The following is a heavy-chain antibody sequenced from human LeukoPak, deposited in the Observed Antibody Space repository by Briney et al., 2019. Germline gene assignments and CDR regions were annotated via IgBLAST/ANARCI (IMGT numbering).Heavy chain of an antibody. Sequence: PGGSLRLSCAASGFTFSNAWMTWVRQAPGKGLEWGGLIRAKTEGGTAEYAAPVKGRFTISRDDSKHTLYLQMNSLRNEDTAVYYCTTWTSHWGQGTLVAVSS. D-gene: IGHD3/OR15-3a*01. CDR1: GFTFSNAW. CDR3: TTWTSH. J-gene: IGHJ4*02. CDR2: IRAKTEGGTA. V-gene: IGHV3-15*01.